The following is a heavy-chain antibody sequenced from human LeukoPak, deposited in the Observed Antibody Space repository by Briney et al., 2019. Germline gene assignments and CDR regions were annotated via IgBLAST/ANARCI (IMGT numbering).Heavy chain of an antibody. Sequence: GASVKVSFKASGYTFTDYYMHWVRQAPGQGFEWMGWINPNDGDTNYAQEFQGRVTMTRDTSISTAHMEVSRLRSDDTAVYYCARANFLYCSSSTCLFDYWGQGTLVTVSS. CDR1: GYTFTDYY. CDR3: ARANFLYCSSSTCLFDY. J-gene: IGHJ4*02. D-gene: IGHD2-2*01. CDR2: INPNDGDT. V-gene: IGHV1-2*02.